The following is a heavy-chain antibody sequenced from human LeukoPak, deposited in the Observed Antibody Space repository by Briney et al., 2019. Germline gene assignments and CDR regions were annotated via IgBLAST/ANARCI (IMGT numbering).Heavy chain of an antibody. J-gene: IGHJ4*02. CDR2: INAGNGNT. D-gene: IGHD3-16*02. V-gene: IGHV1-3*01. CDR1: GYTFTSYA. CDR3: ARAEYYVWGSYRPFDY. Sequence: ASVNVSCKASGYTFTSYAMHWVRQATGQRLERMGWINAGNGNTKYSQKFQGRVTITRDTSASTAYMELSSLRSEDTAVYYCARAEYYVWGSYRPFDYWGQGTLVTVSS.